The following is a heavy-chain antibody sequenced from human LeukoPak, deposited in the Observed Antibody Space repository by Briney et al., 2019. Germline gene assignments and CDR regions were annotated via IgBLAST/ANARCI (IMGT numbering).Heavy chain of an antibody. CDR2: FDPEEGET. D-gene: IGHD3-9*01. V-gene: IGHV1-24*01. CDR1: GSSLYDLS. Sequence: ASVKVSCKVSGSSLYDLSMHWVRQAPGKGLEWVGGFDPEEGETIYVEHLQGRVTMAEDTSTDTAYMELSSLRYEDTAVYFCAGAKYELQRFDLSTRPPYTFEYWGQGALITVSP. J-gene: IGHJ4*02. CDR3: AGAKYELQRFDLSTRPPYTFEY.